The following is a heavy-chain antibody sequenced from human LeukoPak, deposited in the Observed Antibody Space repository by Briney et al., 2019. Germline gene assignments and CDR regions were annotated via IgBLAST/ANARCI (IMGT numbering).Heavy chain of an antibody. CDR2: ISSGSNDI. CDR1: GFTFSSYS. V-gene: IGHV3-21*01. Sequence: GGSLRLSCAGSGFTFSSYSMNWVRQAPGKGLEWVSFISSGSNDIYYADSVKGRFTISRDNAKNSLYLQMNSLRAEDTAVYYCARAVSYRGRASWFDPWGQGTLVTVSS. D-gene: IGHD3-16*02. CDR3: ARAVSYRGRASWFDP. J-gene: IGHJ5*02.